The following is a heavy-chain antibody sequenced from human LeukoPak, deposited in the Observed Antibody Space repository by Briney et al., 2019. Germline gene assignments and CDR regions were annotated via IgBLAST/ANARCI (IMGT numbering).Heavy chain of an antibody. D-gene: IGHD3-22*01. CDR2: IYHSGST. CDR3: ARDLFGGSYDSSGYPDY. Sequence: PSQTLSLTCTVSGGSISSGGYYWSWIRQPPGKGLEWIGYIYHSGSTYYNPSLKSRVTISVDRSKNQFSLKLSSVTAADTAVYYCARDLFGGSYDSSGYPDYWGQGTLVTVSS. CDR1: GGSISSGGYY. V-gene: IGHV4-30-2*01. J-gene: IGHJ4*02.